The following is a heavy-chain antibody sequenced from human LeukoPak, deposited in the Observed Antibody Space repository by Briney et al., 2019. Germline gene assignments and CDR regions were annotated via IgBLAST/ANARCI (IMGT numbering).Heavy chain of an antibody. J-gene: IGHJ4*02. Sequence: SETLSLTCTVSGGSISSSSYYWGWIRQPPGKGLEWIGYIYYSGSTNYNPSLKSRVTISVDTSKNQFSLKLSSVTAADTAVYYCAREDYGGGYNYWGQGTLVTVSS. V-gene: IGHV4-61*01. D-gene: IGHD4/OR15-4a*01. CDR3: AREDYGGGYNY. CDR2: IYYSGST. CDR1: GGSISSSSYY.